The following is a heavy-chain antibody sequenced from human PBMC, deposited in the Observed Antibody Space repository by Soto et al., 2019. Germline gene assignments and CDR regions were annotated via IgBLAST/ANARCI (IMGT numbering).Heavy chain of an antibody. Sequence: SVKVSCKASGGTFGSDAITWVRQAPGQGLEWVGRIIPIFGTTNYAQKLQGRVTISADKSTLTSYMELHSLTSDDTALYYCARDRTDSGYYTNWLDPWGQGTQVTVSS. J-gene: IGHJ5*02. V-gene: IGHV1-69*06. CDR3: ARDRTDSGYYTNWLDP. CDR2: IIPIFGTT. CDR1: GGTFGSDA. D-gene: IGHD3-22*01.